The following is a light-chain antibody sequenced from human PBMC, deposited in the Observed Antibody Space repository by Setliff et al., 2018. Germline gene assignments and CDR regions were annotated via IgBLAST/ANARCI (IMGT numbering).Light chain of an antibody. CDR1: GRDVGSYDL. J-gene: IGLJ1*01. CDR3: NAYSADTTYV. CDR2: AVS. Sequence: QSALAQPASVSGSPGQSITISCSGTGRDVGSYDLVSWYQQHPGKAPKLIIYAVSDRPSGVSHRFSGSKSGNTAYLTISGLRTEDEADYYCNAYSADTTYVFGSGTKVT. V-gene: IGLV2-14*03.